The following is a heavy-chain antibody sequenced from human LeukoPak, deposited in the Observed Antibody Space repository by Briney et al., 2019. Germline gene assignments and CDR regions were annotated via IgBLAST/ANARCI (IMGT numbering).Heavy chain of an antibody. Sequence: SVKVSCKASGGTFSSYAISWVRQAPGQGLEWMGGIIPIFGTANYAQKFQGRVTITADESTSTAYMELSSLRSEDTAVYYCARANQVYDFWSRLVAYYYMDVWGKGTTVTVSS. CDR1: GGTFSSYA. CDR2: IIPIFGTA. CDR3: ARANQVYDFWSRLVAYYYMDV. J-gene: IGHJ6*03. D-gene: IGHD3-3*01. V-gene: IGHV1-69*13.